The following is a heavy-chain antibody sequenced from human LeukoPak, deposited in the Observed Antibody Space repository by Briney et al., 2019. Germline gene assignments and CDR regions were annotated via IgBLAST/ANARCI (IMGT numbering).Heavy chain of an antibody. CDR1: GGSIGSSSYY. CDR3: ASDSSIAAAGNNY. V-gene: IGHV4-39*01. D-gene: IGHD6-13*01. J-gene: IGHJ4*02. CDR2: IYYSGST. Sequence: SETLSLTCTVSGGSIGSSSYYWGWIRQPPGKGLEWIGSIYYSGSTYYNPSLKSRVTISVDTSKNQFSLKLSSVTAADTAVYYCASDSSIAAAGNNYWGQGTLVTVSS.